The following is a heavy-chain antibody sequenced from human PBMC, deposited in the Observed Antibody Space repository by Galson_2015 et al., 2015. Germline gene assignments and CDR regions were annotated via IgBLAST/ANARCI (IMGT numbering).Heavy chain of an antibody. CDR2: IIPIFGTA. J-gene: IGHJ4*02. CDR1: GGTFSSYA. D-gene: IGHD3-3*01. Sequence: SVKVSCKASGGTFSSYAISWVRQAPGQGLEWMGGIIPIFGTANYAQKFQGRVTITADESTSTAYMELSSLRSEDTAVYYCARSRRSDFWSGYYLGYWGQGTLVTVSS. CDR3: ARSRRSDFWSGYYLGY. V-gene: IGHV1-69*13.